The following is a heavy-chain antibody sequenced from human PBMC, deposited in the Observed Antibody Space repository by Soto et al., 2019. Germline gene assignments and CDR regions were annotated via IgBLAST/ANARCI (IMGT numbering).Heavy chain of an antibody. V-gene: IGHV3-21*01. CDR2: ISSSSSYI. Sequence: GGSLRLSCAASGFTFSSYSMNWVRQAPGKGLEWVSSISSSSSYIYYADSVKGRFTISRDNAKNSLYLQMNSLRAEDTAVYYCARDATILPYYYGMDVWGQGTTVTVSS. CDR1: GFTFSSYS. D-gene: IGHD3-3*01. CDR3: ARDATILPYYYGMDV. J-gene: IGHJ6*02.